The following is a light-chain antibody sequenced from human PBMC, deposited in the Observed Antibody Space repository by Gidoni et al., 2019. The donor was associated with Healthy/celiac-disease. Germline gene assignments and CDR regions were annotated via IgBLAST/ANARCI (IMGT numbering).Light chain of an antibody. V-gene: IGKV3-15*01. Sequence: EIVMTQSPATLSVSPGERATISCRASQSVSSNLAWYQQKPGQAPRLLIYCASTRATGIPARFSGSGSGTEFTLTISSLQSEDFAVYYCQQYNNWLWTFXQXTKVEIK. CDR1: QSVSSN. J-gene: IGKJ1*01. CDR3: QQYNNWLWT. CDR2: CAS.